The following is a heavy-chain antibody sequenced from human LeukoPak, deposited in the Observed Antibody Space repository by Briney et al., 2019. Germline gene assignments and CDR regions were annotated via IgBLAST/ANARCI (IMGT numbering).Heavy chain of an antibody. CDR2: IYSGGTT. CDR3: ARSSERRYYFDY. J-gene: IGHJ4*02. V-gene: IGHV3-53*01. CDR1: GFTVSSDY. D-gene: IGHD3-22*01. Sequence: GGSLRLSCAASGFTVSSDYMSWVRQAPGKGLEWVSIIYSGGTTYYADSVKGRFTISRDNSENTLYLQMNSLRAEDTAVYYCARSSERRYYFDYWGQGTLVTVSS.